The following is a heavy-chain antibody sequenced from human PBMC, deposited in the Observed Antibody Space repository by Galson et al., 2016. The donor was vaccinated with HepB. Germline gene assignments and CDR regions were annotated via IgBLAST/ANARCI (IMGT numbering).Heavy chain of an antibody. D-gene: IGHD6-13*01. V-gene: IGHV3-33*01. Sequence: SLRLSCAASGFTFSSYGMHWVRQAPGKGLEWVAVIWYDGSRKYYVDSVKGRFTISRDNSKNTLYLQMNSLRAEDTALYYCARDKRGIGRILLYFDYWGQGTLVTVSS. CDR3: ARDKRGIGRILLYFDY. J-gene: IGHJ4*02. CDR2: IWYDGSRK. CDR1: GFTFSSYG.